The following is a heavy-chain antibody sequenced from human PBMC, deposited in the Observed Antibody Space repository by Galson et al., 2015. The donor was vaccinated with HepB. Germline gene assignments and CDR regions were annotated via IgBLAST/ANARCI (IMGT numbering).Heavy chain of an antibody. CDR1: GFTFSTHV. CDR3: AKEYNWNLYYYYGMDV. J-gene: IGHJ6*02. D-gene: IGHD1-1*01. V-gene: IGHV3-30-3*02. CDR2: ISDDGTNE. Sequence: SLRLSCAASGFTFSTHVMHWVRQAPGKGLEWLAVISDDGTNEYYADSVKGRFTISRDNSKNTLYLHLNSLRDEDAAVYYCAKEYNWNLYYYYGMDVWGQGTTVTVSS.